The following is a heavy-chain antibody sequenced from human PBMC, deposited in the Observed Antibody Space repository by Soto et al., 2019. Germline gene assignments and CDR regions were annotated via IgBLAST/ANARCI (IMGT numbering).Heavy chain of an antibody. CDR2: ISAYNGNT. CDR1: GYTFTNFG. CDR3: ARARALGYCSGGSCYTGSPFGY. D-gene: IGHD2-15*01. J-gene: IGHJ4*02. Sequence: ASVKVSCKASGYTFTNFGISWVRPAPGQRLERMGWISAYNGNTNYAQNFQGRVTMTADESTSTAYMELSSLRSEDTAVYYCARARALGYCSGGSCYTGSPFGYWGQGTLVTVSS. V-gene: IGHV1-18*01.